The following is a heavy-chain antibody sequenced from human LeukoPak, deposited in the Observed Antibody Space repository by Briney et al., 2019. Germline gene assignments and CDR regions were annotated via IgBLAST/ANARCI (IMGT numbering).Heavy chain of an antibody. CDR1: GFTFSGYT. CDR2: ISSSGDFM. J-gene: IGHJ4*02. D-gene: IGHD3-22*01. V-gene: IGHV3-21*01. CDR3: ARDQNSGYWVILY. Sequence: GESLRLSCAASGFTFSGYTMNWVRQAPGKGLEWVSSISSSGDFMYYADPVKGRFTVSRDNSKNSLYLQMDSLRAEDTALYYCARDQNSGYWVILYWGQGTLVTVSS.